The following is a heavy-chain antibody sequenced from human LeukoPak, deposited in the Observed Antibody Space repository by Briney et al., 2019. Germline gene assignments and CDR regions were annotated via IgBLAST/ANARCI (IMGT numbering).Heavy chain of an antibody. J-gene: IGHJ1*01. Sequence: ASVTVSFKASGYTFTVYYMHWVRQAPGQGLEWMGWINPNSGGTNYAQKFQGRVTMTRDTSISTAYMELSRLRSDDTAVHYCARIDSSGYYEYFQHWGQGTLVTVSS. CDR1: GYTFTVYY. V-gene: IGHV1-2*02. CDR3: ARIDSSGYYEYFQH. CDR2: INPNSGGT. D-gene: IGHD3-22*01.